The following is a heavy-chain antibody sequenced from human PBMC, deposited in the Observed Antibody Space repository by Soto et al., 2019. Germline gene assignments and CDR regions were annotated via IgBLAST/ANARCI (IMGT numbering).Heavy chain of an antibody. V-gene: IGHV1-69*12. CDR2: IIPIFGTA. CDR3: ATKCYGSINYYCYNMDV. J-gene: IGHJ6*02. D-gene: IGHD2-2*01. CDR1: GGTFSSYP. Sequence: QVQLVQSGAEVKKPGSSVKVSCKASGGTFSSYPVNWVRQAPGQGLEWMGGIIPIFGTADYAQKFQGRVTTTVDESTSTAYMDLSSLRSEYTAVYYCATKCYGSINYYCYNMDVWGQGTTVTVSS.